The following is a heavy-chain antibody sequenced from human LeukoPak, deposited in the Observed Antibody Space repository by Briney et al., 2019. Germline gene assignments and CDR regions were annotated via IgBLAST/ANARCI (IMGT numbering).Heavy chain of an antibody. D-gene: IGHD3-3*01. CDR1: GFTFSSYG. CDR3: AKGDYDFWSGYCDY. Sequence: GGSLRLSCAASGFTFSSYGMHWVRQAPGKGLEWVAVIWYDGSNKYYADSVKGRFTISRDNSKNTLYLQMNSLRAEDTAVYYCAKGDYDFWSGYCDYWGQGTLVTVSS. CDR2: IWYDGSNK. J-gene: IGHJ4*02. V-gene: IGHV3-33*06.